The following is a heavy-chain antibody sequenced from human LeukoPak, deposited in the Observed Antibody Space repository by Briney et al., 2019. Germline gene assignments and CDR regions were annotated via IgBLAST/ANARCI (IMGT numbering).Heavy chain of an antibody. J-gene: IGHJ3*02. D-gene: IGHD6-13*01. Sequence: SETLSLTCAVYGGTFSGYYWSWIRQPPGKRLEWVGESNDSGGTNYNPSLKSRVTISADKSKNQVSLKLTSVTAADTAVYYCARVGYSSSWYGGGAFDIWGQGTMVTVSS. V-gene: IGHV4-34*01. CDR1: GGTFSGYY. CDR2: SNDSGGT. CDR3: ARVGYSSSWYGGGAFDI.